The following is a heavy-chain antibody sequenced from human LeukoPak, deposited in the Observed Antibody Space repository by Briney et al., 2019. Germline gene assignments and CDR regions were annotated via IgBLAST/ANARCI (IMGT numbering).Heavy chain of an antibody. CDR2: IHYTGKP. J-gene: IGHJ6*02. Sequence: SETLSLTCSVSGGSISGHYWTWIRQPPGKGLEWIGQIHYTGKPDYNPSLKKRITISVDTSNNQVPLQVSSVTAADSAIYYCARFGVDYDMDVWGHGTTVTVFS. CDR1: GGSISGHY. D-gene: IGHD3-16*01. V-gene: IGHV4-59*11. CDR3: ARFGVDYDMDV.